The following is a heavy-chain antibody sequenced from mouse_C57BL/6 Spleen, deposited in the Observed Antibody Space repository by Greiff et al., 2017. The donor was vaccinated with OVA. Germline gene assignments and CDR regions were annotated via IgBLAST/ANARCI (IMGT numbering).Heavy chain of an antibody. J-gene: IGHJ2*01. Sequence: EVQRVESGPGLVKPSQSLSLTCSVTGYSITSGYYWNWIRQFPGNKLEWMGYISYDGSNNYNPSLKNRISITRDTSKNQFFLKLNSVTTEDTATYYCARDRYYGSSSDYFDYWGQGTTLTVSS. V-gene: IGHV3-6*01. CDR3: ARDRYYGSSSDYFDY. D-gene: IGHD1-1*01. CDR1: GYSITSGYY. CDR2: ISYDGSN.